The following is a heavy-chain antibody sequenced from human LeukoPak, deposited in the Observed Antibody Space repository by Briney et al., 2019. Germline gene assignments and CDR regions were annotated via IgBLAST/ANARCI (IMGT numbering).Heavy chain of an antibody. D-gene: IGHD1-26*01. CDR1: GYTFTGYY. V-gene: IGHV1-2*02. CDR3: ARVEGSIDAFDI. J-gene: IGHJ3*02. CDR2: INPNSGAT. Sequence: ASVKVSCKASGYTFTGYYMHWVRRAPGQGLEWMGWINPNSGATNYPQKFQGRVTMTGDTSISTAYMELTSLRSDDTAVYYCARVEGSIDAFDIWGQGTMVTVSS.